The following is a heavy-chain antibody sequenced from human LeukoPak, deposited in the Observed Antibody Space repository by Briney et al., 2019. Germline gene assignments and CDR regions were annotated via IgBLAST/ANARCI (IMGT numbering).Heavy chain of an antibody. CDR1: GYTFTGYY. CDR2: INPNSGGT. Sequence: ASVKVSCKASGYTFTGYYMHWVRQAPGQGLEWMGWINPNSGGTNYAQKFQGRVTMTRDTSISTAYMELSRLRSDDTAVYYCPRGWESSGWYGWLGASPPRVGKPTEVFDIGGQGTMAPVFS. CDR3: PRGWESSGWYGWLGASPPRVGKPTEVFDI. D-gene: IGHD6-19*01. J-gene: IGHJ3*02. V-gene: IGHV1-2*02.